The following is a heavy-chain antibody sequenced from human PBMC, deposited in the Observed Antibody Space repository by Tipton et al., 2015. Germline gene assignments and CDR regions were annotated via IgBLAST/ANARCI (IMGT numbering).Heavy chain of an antibody. CDR1: GGIFSSYG. D-gene: IGHD2-15*01. V-gene: IGHV1-69*17. Sequence: QLVQSGAEVKKPGSSVKVSCKTSGGIFSSYGITWVRQAPGQGLAWMGGIIPMSGITNYAQKFQGRVAITADKSTRTAYMELSRLRSEDTAVYYCARDRACSGGSCYFWFDRWGQGTLVSVSP. CDR2: IIPMSGIT. J-gene: IGHJ5*02. CDR3: ARDRACSGGSCYFWFDR.